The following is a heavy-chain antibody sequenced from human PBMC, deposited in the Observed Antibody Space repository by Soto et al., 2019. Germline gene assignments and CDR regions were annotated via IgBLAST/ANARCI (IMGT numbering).Heavy chain of an antibody. CDR2: IYYSGST. Sequence: PSETLSLTCTVSGGSISSYYWSWIRQPPGKGLEWNGYIYYSGSTNYNPSLKSLFTISLDTSKNHFSLKLSSLTVSDTAVYYCARVFGGVTVGYWGQGTLVTVSS. J-gene: IGHJ4*02. CDR3: ARVFGGVTVGY. V-gene: IGHV4-59*01. D-gene: IGHD3-16*01. CDR1: GGSISSYY.